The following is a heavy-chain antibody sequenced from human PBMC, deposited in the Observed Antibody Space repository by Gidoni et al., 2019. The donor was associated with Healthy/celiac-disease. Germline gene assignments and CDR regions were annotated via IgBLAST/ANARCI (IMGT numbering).Heavy chain of an antibody. CDR2: IVVGSGNT. D-gene: IGHD3-9*01. Sequence: QMQLVQSGPEVKKPGTSVKVSCKASEFTFTGSAMQWVRQARGQRLEWIGWIVVGSGNTNYAQKFQERVTITRDMSTSTAYMELSSLRSEDTAVYYCAARLLYFDCADHYMDVWGKGTTVTVSS. V-gene: IGHV1-58*02. CDR1: EFTFTGSA. J-gene: IGHJ6*03. CDR3: AARLLYFDCADHYMDV.